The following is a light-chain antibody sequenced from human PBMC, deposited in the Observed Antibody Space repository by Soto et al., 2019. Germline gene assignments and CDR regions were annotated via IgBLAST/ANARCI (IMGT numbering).Light chain of an antibody. Sequence: EIVMTQSPDTLSVSPGERATLSCRASQSVSTNLAWYQQKPGQAPRLLIYGASTRATGIPARFSGSGSGTEFTLTPRSLQSEDFTVYHCQQYNNRPYTFGQGTKLEIK. CDR2: GAS. CDR1: QSVSTN. V-gene: IGKV3-15*01. CDR3: QQYNNRPYT. J-gene: IGKJ2*01.